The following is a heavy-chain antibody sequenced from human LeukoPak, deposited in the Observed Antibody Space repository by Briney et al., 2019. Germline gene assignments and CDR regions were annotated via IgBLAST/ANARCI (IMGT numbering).Heavy chain of an antibody. V-gene: IGHV4-39*07. Sequence: SDTLSLTCSVSGGSISSSSFYWGWIRQTPGRGLEWIGSIYSSGGIYYNPSLKSRVTMSVDTSKNQFSLKLSSVTAADTAVYYCAREFIRYSSGWDYYYMDVWGKGTTVTVSS. CDR2: IYSSGGI. J-gene: IGHJ6*03. D-gene: IGHD6-19*01. CDR1: GGSISSSSFY. CDR3: AREFIRYSSGWDYYYMDV.